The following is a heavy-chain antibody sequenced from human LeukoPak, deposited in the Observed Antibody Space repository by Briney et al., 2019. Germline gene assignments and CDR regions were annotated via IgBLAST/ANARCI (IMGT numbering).Heavy chain of an antibody. CDR3: ARDAPLVGATNAFDI. D-gene: IGHD1-26*01. J-gene: IGHJ3*02. Sequence: GASVTVSCKASGYTFTGYYMHWVRQAPGQGLEWMGWINPNSGGTNYAQKFQGRVTMTRDTSISTAYMELSRLRSDDTAVYYCARDAPLVGATNAFDIWGQGTMVTVSS. V-gene: IGHV1-2*02. CDR2: INPNSGGT. CDR1: GYTFTGYY.